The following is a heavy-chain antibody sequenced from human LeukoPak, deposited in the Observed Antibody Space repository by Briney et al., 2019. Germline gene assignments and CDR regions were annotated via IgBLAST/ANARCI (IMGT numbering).Heavy chain of an antibody. CDR1: GYTFTIYA. V-gene: IGHV1-3*01. J-gene: IGHJ4*02. CDR3: ARDLGESTFDY. Sequence: GASVTLSCTASGYTFTIYAMHLGRQAPGPGLEWMGWINAGNGNTKYSQKFQGRVTITRDTSASTAYLQLSSLRSEDTAVYYCARDLGESTFDYWGQGTLVTVSS. CDR2: INAGNGNT. D-gene: IGHD3-16*01.